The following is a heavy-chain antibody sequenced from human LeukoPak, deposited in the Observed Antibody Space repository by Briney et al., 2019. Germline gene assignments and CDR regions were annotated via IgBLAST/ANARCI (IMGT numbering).Heavy chain of an antibody. D-gene: IGHD5-12*01. CDR3: ARAPEYSGYDYGSSDWFDP. Sequence: GGSLRLSCAASGFTFSSYWMSWVRQAPGKGLEWVANIKQDGSEKYYVDSVKGRFTISRDNAKNSLYLQMNSLRAEDTAVYYCARAPEYSGYDYGSSDWFDPWGQGTLVTVSS. J-gene: IGHJ5*02. CDR1: GFTFSSYW. V-gene: IGHV3-7*01. CDR2: IKQDGSEK.